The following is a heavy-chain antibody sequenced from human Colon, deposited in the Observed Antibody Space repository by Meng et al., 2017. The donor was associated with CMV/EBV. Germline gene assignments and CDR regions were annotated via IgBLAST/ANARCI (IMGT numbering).Heavy chain of an antibody. CDR3: ARDGLELPVRARGQFDY. Sequence: GESLKISCAASGFSFSDYYMAWIRQAPGKGQEWVSYISGSGSAIYYADSVQGRFTISRDNANNSLSLHMHSLRAEDTAVYFCARDGLELPVRARGQFDYWGQGTVVTVSS. CDR2: ISGSGSAI. D-gene: IGHD1-7*01. J-gene: IGHJ4*02. V-gene: IGHV3-11*01. CDR1: GFSFSDYY.